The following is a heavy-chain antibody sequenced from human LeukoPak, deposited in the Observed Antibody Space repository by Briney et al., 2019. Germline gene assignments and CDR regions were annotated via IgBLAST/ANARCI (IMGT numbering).Heavy chain of an antibody. CDR3: ATAYDSSGTLDY. CDR1: GGSISSGGYY. Sequence: SETLSLTCTVSGGSISSGGYYWSWIRQPPGKGLEWIGYIYYSGSTNYNPSLKSRVTISVDTSKNQFSLKLSSVTAADTAVYYCATAYDSSGTLDYWGQGTLVTVSS. D-gene: IGHD3-22*01. CDR2: IYYSGST. V-gene: IGHV4-61*08. J-gene: IGHJ4*02.